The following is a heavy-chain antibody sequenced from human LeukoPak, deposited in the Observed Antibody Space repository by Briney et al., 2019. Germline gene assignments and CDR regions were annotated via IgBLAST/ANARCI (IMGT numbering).Heavy chain of an antibody. CDR3: ARVNSARSDAFDI. Sequence: GGSLRLSCAASGFTFSDYYMSWVRQTPGKGLEWVSGISWNGGSIGYADSVKGRFTISRDSAKNSLYLQMNSLRPEDMALYYCARVNSARSDAFDIWGQGTMVTVSS. CDR2: ISWNGGSI. J-gene: IGHJ3*02. CDR1: GFTFSDYY. D-gene: IGHD6-6*01. V-gene: IGHV3-9*03.